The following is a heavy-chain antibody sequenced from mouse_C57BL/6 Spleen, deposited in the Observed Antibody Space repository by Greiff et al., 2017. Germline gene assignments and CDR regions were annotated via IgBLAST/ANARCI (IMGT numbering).Heavy chain of an antibody. CDR2: IHPNSGST. V-gene: IGHV1-64*01. CDR3: ARGVGIYDGYSFAY. J-gene: IGHJ3*01. CDR1: GYTFTSYW. Sequence: QVQLKQPGAELVKPGASVKLSCKASGYTFTSYWMHWVKQRPGQGLEWIGMIHPNSGSTNYNEKFKSKATLTVDKSSSTAYMQLSSLTSEDSAVYYCARGVGIYDGYSFAYWGQGTLVTVSA. D-gene: IGHD2-3*01.